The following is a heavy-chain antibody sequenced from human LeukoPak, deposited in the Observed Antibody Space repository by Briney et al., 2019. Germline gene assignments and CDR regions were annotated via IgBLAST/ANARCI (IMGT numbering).Heavy chain of an antibody. V-gene: IGHV3-7*01. CDR1: GFPFSGYW. CDR3: SRSLEY. J-gene: IGHJ4*02. Sequence: GGSLRLSCAAPGFPFSGYWTDWVRQAPGKGMEWVANTKQDGSEQYYADSVKGRFTISRDNAKNALYLQMNSLRAEDTAVYYCSRSLEYWGQGALVTVSS. CDR2: TKQDGSEQ.